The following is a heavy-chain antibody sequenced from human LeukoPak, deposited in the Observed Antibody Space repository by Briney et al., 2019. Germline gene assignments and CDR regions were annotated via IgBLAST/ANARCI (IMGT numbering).Heavy chain of an antibody. CDR1: GYTFVSHG. J-gene: IGHJ4*02. D-gene: IGHD5-18*01. Sequence: GASVKVSCKAAGYTFVSHGISWVRLAPGQGLEWMGWISAYNGNTNYAQKLQGRVTMTTDTSTSTAYMELRSLRSDDTAVYYCAVLRAIFGSSGIDYWGQGTLVPVSS. CDR3: AVLRAIFGSSGIDY. V-gene: IGHV1-18*01. CDR2: ISAYNGNT.